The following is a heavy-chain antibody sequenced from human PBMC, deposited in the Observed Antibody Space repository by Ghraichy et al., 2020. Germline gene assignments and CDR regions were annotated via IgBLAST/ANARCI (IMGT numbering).Heavy chain of an antibody. V-gene: IGHV4-39*01. CDR3: ARWTTGKNYYYYGMDV. CDR2: IYYSGST. CDR1: GGSISSGSYY. Sequence: SETLSLTCTVSGGSISSGSYYWGWIRQPPGKGLEWIGSIYYSGSTYYNPSHKSRVTISVDTSKNQFSLKLSSVTAADTAVYYCARWTTGKNYYYYGMDVWGQGTTVAVSS. D-gene: IGHD4-17*01. J-gene: IGHJ6*02.